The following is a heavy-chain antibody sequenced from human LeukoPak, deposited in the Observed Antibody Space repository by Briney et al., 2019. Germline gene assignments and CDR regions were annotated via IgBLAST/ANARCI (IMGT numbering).Heavy chain of an antibody. CDR3: ATLVYSGSRYNFDT. CDR2: FLYSGTT. D-gene: IGHD6-13*01. J-gene: IGHJ4*02. Sequence: PSETLSLTCSVSNGAVKNYYWTWIRQPPGQGLEWIGNFLYSGTTTYRASLDSRLIISVDNSKNTVSLRLFSVTAADTAVYYCATLVYSGSRYNFDTWGQGTLVTVSS. V-gene: IGHV4-59*02. CDR1: NGAVKNYY.